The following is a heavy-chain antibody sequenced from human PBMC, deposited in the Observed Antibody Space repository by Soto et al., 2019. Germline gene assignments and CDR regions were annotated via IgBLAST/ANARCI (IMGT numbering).Heavy chain of an antibody. V-gene: IGHV1-2*04. J-gene: IGHJ5*02. CDR3: AAGYSGYDSLGFDP. CDR1: GYTFTGYY. CDR2: INPNSGGT. D-gene: IGHD5-12*01. Sequence: ASVKVSCKASGYTFTGYYMHWVRQAPGQGLEWMGWINPNSGGTNYAQKFQGWVTMTRDTSISTAYMELSRLRSDDTAVYYCAAGYSGYDSLGFDPWGQGTLGTVSS.